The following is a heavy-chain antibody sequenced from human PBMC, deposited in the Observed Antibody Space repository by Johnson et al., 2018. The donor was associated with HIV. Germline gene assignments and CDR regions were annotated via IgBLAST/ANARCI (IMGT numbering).Heavy chain of an antibody. Sequence: QVQLVESGGGVVQPGRSQRLSCAASGFSFSNYGMHWVRQAPGKGLEWVAVISYDGSNKYYADSVKGRFTISRDNSKNTLYLQMNSLRGEDTAVYYCAKGGYNWKFDGFDIWGQGTMVTVSS. V-gene: IGHV3-30*18. CDR3: AKGGYNWKFDGFDI. J-gene: IGHJ3*02. CDR2: ISYDGSNK. CDR1: GFSFSNYG. D-gene: IGHD1-20*01.